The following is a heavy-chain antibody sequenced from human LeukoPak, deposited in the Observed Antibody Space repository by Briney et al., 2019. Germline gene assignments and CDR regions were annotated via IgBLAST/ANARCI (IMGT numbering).Heavy chain of an antibody. J-gene: IGHJ3*02. CDR3: AKEKTRDYYGSGSYVDAFDI. Sequence: GASVKVSCKASGGTFSSYAISWVRQAPGQGLEWMGGIIPIFGTANYAQKFQGRVTITTDESTSTAYMELSSLRAEDTAVYYCAKEKTRDYYGSGSYVDAFDIWGQGTMVTVSS. D-gene: IGHD3-10*01. CDR1: GGTFSSYA. CDR2: IIPIFGTA. V-gene: IGHV1-69*05.